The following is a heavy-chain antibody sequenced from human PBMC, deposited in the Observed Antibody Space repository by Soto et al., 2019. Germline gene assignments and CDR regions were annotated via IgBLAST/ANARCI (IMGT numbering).Heavy chain of an antibody. CDR3: AGEGSSNSYYYGMDV. CDR1: GYTFTSYD. Sequence: GASVKVSCKASGYTFTSYDINWVRQATGQGLEWMGWINAGNGNTKYSQKFQGRVTITRDTSASTAYMELSSLRSEDTAVYYCAGEGSSNSYYYGMDVWGQGTTVTVSS. V-gene: IGHV1-3*01. CDR2: INAGNGNT. J-gene: IGHJ6*02.